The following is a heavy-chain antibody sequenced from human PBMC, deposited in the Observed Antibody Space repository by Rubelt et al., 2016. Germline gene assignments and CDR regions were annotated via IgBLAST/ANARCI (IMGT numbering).Heavy chain of an antibody. CDR3: VRANYFDY. V-gene: IGHV4-39*07. CDR2: FSYSGST. J-gene: IGHJ4*02. Sequence: QLQLQESGPGLVKPSETLSLSCTVSGDSITTSNFYWGWIRQPPGKGLEWIGSFSYSGSTYYNPSLKSRVTISLDTSENQFSLRLSAVTAAETAVYYCVRANYFDYGGQGTLVTVSS. CDR1: GDSITTSNFY.